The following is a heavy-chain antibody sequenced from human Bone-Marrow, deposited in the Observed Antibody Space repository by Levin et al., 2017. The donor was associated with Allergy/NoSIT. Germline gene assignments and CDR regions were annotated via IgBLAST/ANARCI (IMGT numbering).Heavy chain of an antibody. CDR3: AKDDEDIVVVPADLTYYYYGMDV. CDR2: ISYDGSNK. Sequence: GGSLRLSCAASGFTFSSYGMHWVRQAPGKGLEWVAVISYDGSNKYYADSVKGRFTISRDNSKNTLYLQMNSLRAEDTAVYYCAKDDEDIVVVPADLTYYYYGMDVWGQGTTVTVSS. D-gene: IGHD2-2*01. CDR1: GFTFSSYG. V-gene: IGHV3-30*18. J-gene: IGHJ6*02.